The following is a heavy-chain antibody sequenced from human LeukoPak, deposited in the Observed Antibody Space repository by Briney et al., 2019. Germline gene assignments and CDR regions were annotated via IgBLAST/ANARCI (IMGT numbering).Heavy chain of an antibody. CDR1: GGSINSYY. J-gene: IGHJ4*02. Sequence: SETLSLTCTVSGGSINSYYWSWIRQPPGKTLEWIGFIYSSGSTDYNPSLESRVTISLDTSKNQFSLKMTSVTAADTAVYYCARGRDGSSPWYFDYWGQGTLVTVSS. CDR3: ARGRDGSSPWYFDY. CDR2: IYSSGST. V-gene: IGHV4-59*01. D-gene: IGHD5-24*01.